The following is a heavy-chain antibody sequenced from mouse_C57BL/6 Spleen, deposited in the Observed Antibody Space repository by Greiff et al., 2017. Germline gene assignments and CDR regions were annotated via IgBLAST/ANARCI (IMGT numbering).Heavy chain of an antibody. CDR3: ITVSVTTGTWFAY. CDR2: IDPEDGGT. CDR1: GFNIKDDY. J-gene: IGHJ3*01. D-gene: IGHD2-12*01. V-gene: IGHV14-4*01. Sequence: VQLQQSGAELVRPGASVKLSCTASGFNIKDDYMHWVKQRPEQGLEWIGWIDPEDGGTEYASKFQGKGPITDDTSSNTAYLQLSKLTSEDTAVYYGITVSVTTGTWFAYWGQGTLVTVSA.